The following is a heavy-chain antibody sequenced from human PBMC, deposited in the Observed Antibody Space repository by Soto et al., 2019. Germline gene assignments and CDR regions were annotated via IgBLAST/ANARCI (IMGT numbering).Heavy chain of an antibody. Sequence: QVQLVQSGAEVKKPGASVKVSCKASGYTFTSYGISWVRQAPGQGLEWMGWISAYNGNTNYAQKLQGRVTMTTDTSTSTAYMELRSLRSDDTALYYCARPGGYCSSTSCHNNWFDPWGQGTLVTVSS. CDR3: ARPGGYCSSTSCHNNWFDP. CDR2: ISAYNGNT. V-gene: IGHV1-18*01. CDR1: GYTFTSYG. J-gene: IGHJ5*02. D-gene: IGHD2-2*02.